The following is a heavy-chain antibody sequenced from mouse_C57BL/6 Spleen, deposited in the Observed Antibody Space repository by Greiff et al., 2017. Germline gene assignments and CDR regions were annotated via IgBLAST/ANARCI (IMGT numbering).Heavy chain of an antibody. Sequence: VQLQQSGPELVKPGASVKISCKASGYAFSSSWMNWVKQRPGKGLEWIGRIYPGDGDTNYNGKFKGKATLTADKSSSTAYMQLSSLTSEDSAVYFCAREYYYGSSYDYYAMDYWGQGTSVTVSS. V-gene: IGHV1-82*01. CDR3: AREYYYGSSYDYYAMDY. D-gene: IGHD1-1*01. CDR1: GYAFSSSW. J-gene: IGHJ4*01. CDR2: IYPGDGDT.